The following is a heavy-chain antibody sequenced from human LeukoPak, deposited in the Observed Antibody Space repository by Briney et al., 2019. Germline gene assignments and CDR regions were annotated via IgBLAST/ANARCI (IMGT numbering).Heavy chain of an antibody. CDR3: ARDLTLD. J-gene: IGHJ4*02. CDR1: GGSISSGGYY. CDR2: IYTSGST. V-gene: IGHV4-61*02. D-gene: IGHD3-9*01. Sequence: SETLSLTCAVSGGSISSGGYYWSWIRQPAGKGLEWIGRIYTSGSTNYNPSLKSRVTISVDTSKNQFSLKLSSVTAADTAVYYCARDLTLDWGQGTLVTVSS.